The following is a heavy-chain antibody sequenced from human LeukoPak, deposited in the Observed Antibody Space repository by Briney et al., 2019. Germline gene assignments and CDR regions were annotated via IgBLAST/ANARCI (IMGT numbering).Heavy chain of an antibody. CDR3: ATADKWEPLDY. CDR2: FDSEDGES. V-gene: IGHV1-24*01. D-gene: IGHD1-26*01. J-gene: IGHJ4*02. Sequence: ASGKVSCKVSGASLSETSIHWVRQAPGQWLEWMGGFDSEDGESIFAQRFQGRFSMTEDTSTDTAYMELGSLRPEDTAVYYCATADKWEPLDYWGQGTLVTVSS. CDR1: GASLSETS.